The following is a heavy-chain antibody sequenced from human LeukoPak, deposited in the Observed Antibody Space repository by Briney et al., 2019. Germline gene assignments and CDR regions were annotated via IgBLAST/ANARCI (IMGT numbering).Heavy chain of an antibody. D-gene: IGHD1-14*01. CDR3: ARRYNNDSPSFDC. CDR2: ISGSGGRR. J-gene: IGHJ4*02. V-gene: IGHV3-23*01. CDR1: GFTFSNYG. Sequence: QPGRSLRLSCAASGFTFSNYGMNWVRQAPGMGLEWVSGISGSGGRRYSADSVKGRFTISRDNSKNTLYLQMNSLRAEDTAVYYCARRYNNDSPSFDCWGQGTLVTVSS.